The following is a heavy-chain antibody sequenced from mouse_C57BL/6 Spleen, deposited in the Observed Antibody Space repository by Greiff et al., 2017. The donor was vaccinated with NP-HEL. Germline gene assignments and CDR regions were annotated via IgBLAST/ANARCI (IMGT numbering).Heavy chain of an antibody. D-gene: IGHD1-1*01. Sequence: EVQGVESGGGLVKPGGSLKLSCAASGFTFSSYTMSWVRQTPEKRLEWVATISGGGGNTYYTDSVKGRFTISRDNAKNTLYLQMSSLRSEETALYYCARDYGSRYYFDYWGQGTTLTVSS. CDR1: GFTFSSYT. CDR2: ISGGGGNT. J-gene: IGHJ2*01. V-gene: IGHV5-9*01. CDR3: ARDYGSRYYFDY.